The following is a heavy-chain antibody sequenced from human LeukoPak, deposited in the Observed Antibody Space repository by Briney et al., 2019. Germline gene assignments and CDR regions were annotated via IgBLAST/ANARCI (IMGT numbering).Heavy chain of an antibody. V-gene: IGHV3-66*01. CDR1: GFTVSSNY. CDR3: ARSDSSGYSPFDY. CDR2: IYSGGST. Sequence: GGSLRLSCAASGFTVSSNYMSWVRQAPGKGLEWVSVIYSGGSTYYADSVKGRFTISRDNSKNTLYLQMNSLRAEDTAVYYCARSDSSGYSPFDYWGQGTLVTVSS. D-gene: IGHD3-22*01. J-gene: IGHJ4*02.